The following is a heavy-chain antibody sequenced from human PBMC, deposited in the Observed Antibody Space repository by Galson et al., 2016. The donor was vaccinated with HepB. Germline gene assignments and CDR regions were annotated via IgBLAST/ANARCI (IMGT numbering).Heavy chain of an antibody. Sequence: TLSLTCTVSGGSISSGNYYWSWIRQPAGKGLEWIGRIYTSGSTNYNPSLKGRVTLSVDTSNIQSSLKLSSVTAADTAVYYCAREEYGDYPYYNFCFMDVWGKGTTVTVSS. CDR1: GGSISSGNYY. J-gene: IGHJ6*03. CDR3: AREEYGDYPYYNFCFMDV. D-gene: IGHD4-17*01. CDR2: IYTSGST. V-gene: IGHV4-61*02.